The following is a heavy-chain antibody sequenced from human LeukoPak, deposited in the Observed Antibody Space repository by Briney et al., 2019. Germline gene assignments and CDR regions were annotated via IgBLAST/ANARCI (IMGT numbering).Heavy chain of an antibody. CDR3: AGTYYYGSGTYY. D-gene: IGHD3-10*01. V-gene: IGHV4-61*02. CDR2: IDTSGST. CDR1: GDSISSGGFY. Sequence: PSETLSLTCSVSGDSISSGGFYWSWIRQPAGKGLEWIGRIDTSGSTNYNSSLKSRVTISVDTSKNLFSLKLSSVTAADTAVYYCAGTYYYGSGTYYWGQGTLVTVSS. J-gene: IGHJ4*02.